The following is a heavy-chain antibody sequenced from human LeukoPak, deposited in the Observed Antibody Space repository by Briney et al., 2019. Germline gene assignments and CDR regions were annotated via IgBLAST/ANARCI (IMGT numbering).Heavy chain of an antibody. V-gene: IGHV4-39*07. D-gene: IGHD3-22*01. J-gene: IGHJ4*02. Sequence: PSETLSLTCTVSGGSIGSSSYFWGWIRQPPGEGLEWIGTIYYSGSTQYNPSLKSRVTISVDTSKNQFSLKLSSVTAADTAVYYCARVDSSGYHSDYWGQGTLVTVSS. CDR2: IYYSGST. CDR1: GGSIGSSSYF. CDR3: ARVDSSGYHSDY.